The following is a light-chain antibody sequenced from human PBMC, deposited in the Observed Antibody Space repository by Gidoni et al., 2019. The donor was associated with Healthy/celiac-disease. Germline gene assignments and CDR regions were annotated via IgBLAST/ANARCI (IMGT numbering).Light chain of an antibody. Sequence: SYELTQPPSVSVSPGQTASITCSGDKLGDKYACWYQQKPGQSPVLVIYQDSKRPSGIPARFSGSNSGNTATLTISGTQPMDEADYYCQAWDSSTVVFGGGTKLTVL. CDR2: QDS. CDR3: QAWDSSTVV. J-gene: IGLJ2*01. CDR1: KLGDKY. V-gene: IGLV3-1*01.